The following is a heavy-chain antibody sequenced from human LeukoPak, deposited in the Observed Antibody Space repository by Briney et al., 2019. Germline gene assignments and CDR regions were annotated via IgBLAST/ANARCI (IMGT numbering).Heavy chain of an antibody. CDR2: ISSRSNYI. V-gene: IGHV3-21*06. Sequence: GGSLRLSCAASGFTFSSYSMIWVGQAPGNGLAWVSSISSRSNYIYYADSVKGRFTISRDNAKNSLYLQMNSLRAEDTAVYYCARGGLDDDGDYPDAFDIWGQGTMVTVSS. CDR1: GFTFSSYS. D-gene: IGHD4-17*01. J-gene: IGHJ3*02. CDR3: ARGGLDDDGDYPDAFDI.